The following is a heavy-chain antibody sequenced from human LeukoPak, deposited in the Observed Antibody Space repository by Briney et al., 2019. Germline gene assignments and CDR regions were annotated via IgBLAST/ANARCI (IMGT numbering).Heavy chain of an antibody. V-gene: IGHV1-69*05. CDR2: IIPIFSTA. D-gene: IGHD1-26*01. CDR1: GGTFSSYA. Sequence: SVKVSCKASGGTFSSYAISWVRQAPGQGLEWMGGIIPIFSTANYAQKFQGRVTITTDESTSTAYMELSSLRSEDTAVYYCASKSLVGATESDAFDIWGQGTMVTVSS. J-gene: IGHJ3*02. CDR3: ASKSLVGATESDAFDI.